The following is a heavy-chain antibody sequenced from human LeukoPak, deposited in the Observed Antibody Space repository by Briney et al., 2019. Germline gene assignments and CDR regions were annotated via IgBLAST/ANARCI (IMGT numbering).Heavy chain of an antibody. Sequence: GGSLRLSCAASGFTFSSYEMNWVRQAPGKGLEWVSYISSSGSTIYYADSMKGRFIISRDNARNSLYLEMNSLRAEDTAVYYCAKINWNSGAFPTDYWGQGTLVTVSS. CDR1: GFTFSSYE. D-gene: IGHD1/OR15-1a*01. CDR2: ISSSGSTI. CDR3: AKINWNSGAFPTDY. J-gene: IGHJ4*02. V-gene: IGHV3-48*03.